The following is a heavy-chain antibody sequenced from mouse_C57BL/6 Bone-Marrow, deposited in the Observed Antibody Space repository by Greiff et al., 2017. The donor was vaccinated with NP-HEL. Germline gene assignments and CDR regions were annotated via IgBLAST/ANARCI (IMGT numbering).Heavy chain of an antibody. CDR2: IDPSDSYT. CDR1: GYTFTSYW. CDR3: AREGDYGSSYGYWYFDV. J-gene: IGHJ1*03. D-gene: IGHD1-1*01. V-gene: IGHV1-69*01. Sequence: VQLQQPGAELVMPGASVKLSCKASGYTFTSYWMHWVKQRPGQGLEWIGEIDPSDSYTNYNQKFKGKSTLTVDKSSSTAYMQLSSLTSGDSAVYYCAREGDYGSSYGYWYFDVWGTGTTVTVSS.